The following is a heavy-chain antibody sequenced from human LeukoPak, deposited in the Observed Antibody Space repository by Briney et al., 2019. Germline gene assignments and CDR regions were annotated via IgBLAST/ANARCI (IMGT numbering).Heavy chain of an antibody. CDR3: ARTHKGYSYGIDY. CDR1: GYTFTGSY. J-gene: IGHJ4*02. D-gene: IGHD5-18*01. V-gene: IGHV1-2*02. Sequence: ASVKVSCKASGYTFTGSYIHWVRQAPGQGLEWMGWINPNNGGTNCAQKFQGGITMTRDTSISTAYMELSRLKSDDTAVYYCARTHKGYSYGIDYWGQGTLVTVSS. CDR2: INPNNGGT.